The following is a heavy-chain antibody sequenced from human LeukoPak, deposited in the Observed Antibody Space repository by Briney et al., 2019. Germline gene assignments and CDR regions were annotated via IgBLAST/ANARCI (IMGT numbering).Heavy chain of an antibody. D-gene: IGHD2-15*01. CDR2: INPNSGGT. Sequence: ASVKVSCKASGYTFTGYYMHWVRQAPGQGLEWMGWINPNSGGTNYAQKFQGRVTMTRDTSISTAYMELSRLRSDDTAVYYCARGPDIVVVDISMDVWGQGTTVTVS. V-gene: IGHV1-2*02. CDR3: ARGPDIVVVDISMDV. CDR1: GYTFTGYY. J-gene: IGHJ6*02.